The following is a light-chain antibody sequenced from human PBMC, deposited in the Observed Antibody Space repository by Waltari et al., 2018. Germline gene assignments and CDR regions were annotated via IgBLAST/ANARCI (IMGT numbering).Light chain of an antibody. J-gene: IGKJ4*01. CDR3: QQYGSSPLT. CDR2: GAS. CDR1: QSVSSSY. V-gene: IGKV3-20*01. Sequence: EIVLTQSPGTLSLSPGERATLSCRASQSVSSSYFAWYQQNTGQAPRLLIYGASSRATGIPDRFSGSGSGTDFTLTISRLEPEDFAVYYCQQYGSSPLTFGGGTKVEIK.